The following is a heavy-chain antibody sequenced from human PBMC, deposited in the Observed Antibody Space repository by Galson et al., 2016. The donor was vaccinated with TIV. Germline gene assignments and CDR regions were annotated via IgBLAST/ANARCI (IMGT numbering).Heavy chain of an antibody. J-gene: IGHJ3*02. D-gene: IGHD3-16*01. CDR1: GFTVSRNY. V-gene: IGHV3-53*01. Sequence: LRLSCAASGFTVSRNYMSWVRQAPGKGLEWVSIIYTGGNTYYADSVAGRFTMSRDTSMNTVYLRMDSLRAEDTAVYYCAKDWAETYDYSVFPFDIWGQGTLVTVSS. CDR2: IYTGGNT. CDR3: AKDWAETYDYSVFPFDI.